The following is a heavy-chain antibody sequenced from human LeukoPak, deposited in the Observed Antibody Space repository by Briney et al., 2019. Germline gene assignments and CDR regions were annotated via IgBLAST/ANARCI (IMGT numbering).Heavy chain of an antibody. D-gene: IGHD3-9*01. CDR2: INHSGST. CDR1: GGSFGGYY. Sequence: SETLSLTCAVYGGSFGGYYWSWIRQPPGKGLEWIGEINHSGSTNYNPSLKIRVTISVDTSKSQFSLKLSSVTAADTAVYYCARVKDGRYFDWLLYGSYFDYWGQGTLVTVSS. CDR3: ARVKDGRYFDWLLYGSYFDY. V-gene: IGHV4-34*01. J-gene: IGHJ4*02.